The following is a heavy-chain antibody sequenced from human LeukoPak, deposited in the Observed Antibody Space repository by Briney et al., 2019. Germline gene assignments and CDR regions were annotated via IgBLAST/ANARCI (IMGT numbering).Heavy chain of an antibody. CDR3: ARYSLGYYYGSGSYFYPTDY. CDR2: INPNSGGT. Sequence: GASVKVSCKASGYTFSAYYMHWVRQAPGQGLEWMGWINPNSGGTNYAQKFQGGVTMTRDTSINTAYMELSRLRSDDTAVYYCARYSLGYYYGSGSYFYPTDYWGQGTLVTVSS. V-gene: IGHV1-2*02. J-gene: IGHJ4*02. D-gene: IGHD3-10*01. CDR1: GYTFSAYY.